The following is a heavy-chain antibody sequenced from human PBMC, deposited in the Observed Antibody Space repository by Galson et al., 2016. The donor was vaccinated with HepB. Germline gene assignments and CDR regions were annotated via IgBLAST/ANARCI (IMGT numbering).Heavy chain of an antibody. D-gene: IGHD2-21*02. Sequence: SLRLSCAASGFIFRSYWMSWVRQAPGKGLEWVSGISGTGSATYYADAVTGRFTISRDNSKNTLYLQMNSLRAEDTGLYYCTKGGRVTATQEYYFDYWGQGTLVTVSS. V-gene: IGHV3-23*01. CDR2: ISGTGSAT. J-gene: IGHJ4*02. CDR3: TKGGRVTATQEYYFDY. CDR1: GFIFRSYW.